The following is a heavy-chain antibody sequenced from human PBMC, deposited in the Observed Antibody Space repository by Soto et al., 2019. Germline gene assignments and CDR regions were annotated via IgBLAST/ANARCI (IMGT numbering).Heavy chain of an antibody. CDR2: ISAYNGNT. D-gene: IGHD4-17*01. V-gene: IGHV1-18*01. J-gene: IGHJ5*02. Sequence: ASVKVSCKAPGYTFTSYGISWVRQAPGRGLEWMGWISAYNGNTNYAQKLQGRVTMTTDTSTSTAYMELRSLRSDDTAVYYCARVYDYGQAWWIDPWGQGTLVTVFS. CDR1: GYTFTSYG. CDR3: ARVYDYGQAWWIDP.